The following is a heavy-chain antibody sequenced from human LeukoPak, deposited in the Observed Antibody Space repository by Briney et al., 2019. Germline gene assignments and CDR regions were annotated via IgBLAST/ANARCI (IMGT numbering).Heavy chain of an antibody. CDR1: GFSVSSNY. CDR2: IYSGGST. V-gene: IGHV3-53*05. J-gene: IGHJ4*02. CDR3: ARDLGLGRGWYGGDY. Sequence: GGSLRLSCAASGFSVSSNYMSWVRQAPGKGLEWVSVIYSGGSTYYADSVKGRFTLSRDNSKYTVYLQMNSLRGEDTAVYYCARDLGLGRGWYGGDYWGQGTLVTVSS. D-gene: IGHD6-19*01.